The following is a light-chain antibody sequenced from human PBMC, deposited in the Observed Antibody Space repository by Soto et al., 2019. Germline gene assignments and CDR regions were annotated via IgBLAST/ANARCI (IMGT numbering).Light chain of an antibody. J-gene: IGKJ2*01. CDR2: KAS. V-gene: IGKV1-5*03. CDR1: QSINSW. Sequence: DIPMTQSPSTLSGSVGDRVTITCRASQSINSWLAWYQQKPGKPPNLLIYKASTLQSGVPSRFSGSGSETEFTLTISSLQPDDFATYYCQQYNSYLYTFGQGTKLEIK. CDR3: QQYNSYLYT.